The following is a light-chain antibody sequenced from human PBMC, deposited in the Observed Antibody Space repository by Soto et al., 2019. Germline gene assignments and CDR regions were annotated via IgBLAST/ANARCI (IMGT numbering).Light chain of an antibody. Sequence: AIQLTQSPSSLSASVGDRVTITCRSSQGISSALAWYQQKPGKAPKLLIYDASTLENGVPSRFSGSESGTDVTLTISSLQPEDFATYYCPKVNNYPLTFGGGTKVEIK. CDR1: QGISSA. CDR3: PKVNNYPLT. J-gene: IGKJ4*01. CDR2: DAS. V-gene: IGKV1D-13*01.